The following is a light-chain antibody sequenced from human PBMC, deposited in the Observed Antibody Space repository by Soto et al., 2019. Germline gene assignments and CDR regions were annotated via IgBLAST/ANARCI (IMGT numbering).Light chain of an antibody. CDR1: QDISPW. V-gene: IGKV1-5*03. CDR2: KAS. CDR3: QQYNSYLCT. J-gene: IGKJ1*01. Sequence: DIQMTQSPSTLSASVGDRVTITCRASQDISPWLAWYQQKPGRAPKLLIFKASDLQSGVSSRFRGSGSGTEFTLTISSLQPDDFATYYCQQYNSYLCTFGQGTKVEIK.